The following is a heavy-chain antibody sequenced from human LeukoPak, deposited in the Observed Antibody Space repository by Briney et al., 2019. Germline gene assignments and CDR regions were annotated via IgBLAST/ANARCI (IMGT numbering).Heavy chain of an antibody. Sequence: PGGSLRLSCEVSGFTFSRSAMSWVRQAPGKGLERVSGISISGEATYYAESVRGRFTISRDNSKNTVYLQMYSLRVEDTAVYYCAKEEVPNDYWGQGTLVTVSS. CDR3: AKEEVPNDY. J-gene: IGHJ4*02. CDR1: GFTFSRSA. V-gene: IGHV3-23*01. CDR2: ISISGEAT. D-gene: IGHD2-2*01.